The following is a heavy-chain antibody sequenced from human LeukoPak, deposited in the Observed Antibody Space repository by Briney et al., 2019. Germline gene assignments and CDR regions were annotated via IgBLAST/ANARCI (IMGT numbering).Heavy chain of an antibody. D-gene: IGHD6-13*01. Sequence: GGSLRLSCAASGFTFSSYEMNWVRQAPGKGLEWVSYISSSGSTIYYADSVKGRFTISRDNAKNSLYLQMNSLRAEDTAVYYCAKDLYLSSWYGNWFDPWGQGTLVTVSS. V-gene: IGHV3-48*03. CDR2: ISSSGSTI. CDR3: AKDLYLSSWYGNWFDP. J-gene: IGHJ5*02. CDR1: GFTFSSYE.